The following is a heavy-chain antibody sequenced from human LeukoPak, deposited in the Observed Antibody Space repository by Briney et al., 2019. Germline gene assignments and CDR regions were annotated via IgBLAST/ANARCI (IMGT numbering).Heavy chain of an antibody. D-gene: IGHD6-19*01. CDR1: GYSFTSYW. Sequence: KVGESLKISCKGSGYSFTSYWIGWVRQVPGKGLEWMGIIYPGDSDTRYSPSFQGQVTISADKSISTAYLQWSSLKASDTAMYYCARRGAVAGYYYYYGMDVWGQGTTVTVSS. V-gene: IGHV5-51*01. CDR2: IYPGDSDT. J-gene: IGHJ6*02. CDR3: ARRGAVAGYYYYYGMDV.